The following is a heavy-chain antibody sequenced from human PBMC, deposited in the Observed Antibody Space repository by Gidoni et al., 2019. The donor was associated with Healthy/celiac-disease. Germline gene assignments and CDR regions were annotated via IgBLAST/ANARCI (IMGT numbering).Heavy chain of an antibody. CDR1: GRTFSSYA. CDR2: IIPILGIA. Sequence: QVQLVQSGAEVKKPGSSVKVSCKASGRTFSSYAISWVRQAPGQGLEWMGRIIPILGIANYAQKFQGRVTITADKSTSTAYMELSSLRSEDTAVYYCASSVTVTTSLYGMDVWGQGTTVTVSS. J-gene: IGHJ6*02. D-gene: IGHD4-4*01. CDR3: ASSVTVTTSLYGMDV. V-gene: IGHV1-69*04.